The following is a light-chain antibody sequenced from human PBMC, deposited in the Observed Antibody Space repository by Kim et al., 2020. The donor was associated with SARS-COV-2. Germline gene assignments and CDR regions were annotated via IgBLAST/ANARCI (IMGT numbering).Light chain of an antibody. V-gene: IGKV1-27*01. CDR3: QNYNGAPWT. J-gene: IGKJ1*01. CDR2: ATS. Sequence: SASVGYRVTITCRADQGISNFFAWYQQRPGKAPKLLIYATSALHSGVPSRFSGSKSGTHFTLTIDSLQPEDFATYYCQNYNGAPWTFDQGTKLEI. CDR1: QGISNF.